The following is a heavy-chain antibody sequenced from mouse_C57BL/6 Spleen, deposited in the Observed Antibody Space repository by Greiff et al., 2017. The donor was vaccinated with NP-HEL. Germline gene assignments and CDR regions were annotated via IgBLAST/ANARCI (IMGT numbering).Heavy chain of an antibody. CDR3: ARGLKNSTAWFAY. J-gene: IGHJ3*01. V-gene: IGHV1-52*01. CDR2: IDPSDSET. CDR1: GYTFTSYW. Sequence: QVQLQQPGAELVRPGSSVKLSCKASGYTFTSYWMHWVKQRPIQGLEWIGNIDPSDSETHYNQKFKDKATLTVDKSSSTAYMQLSSLTSEDSAVYYCARGLKNSTAWFAYWGQGTLVTVSA. D-gene: IGHD1-1*01.